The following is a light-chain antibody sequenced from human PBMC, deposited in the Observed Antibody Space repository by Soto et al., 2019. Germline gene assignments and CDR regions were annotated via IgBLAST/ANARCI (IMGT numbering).Light chain of an antibody. CDR3: QQGSNWPIT. CDR1: QSVSSY. J-gene: IGKJ5*01. Sequence: EVVLTQSPATLSLSPGEGATLSCRASQSVSSYLNWNQQKPGQVPRLLMYGVSNSATGIPARFSGSGSGTDFTLTISNLEPEDFAVYYCQQGSNWPITFGQGTRLEIK. CDR2: GVS. V-gene: IGKV3-11*01.